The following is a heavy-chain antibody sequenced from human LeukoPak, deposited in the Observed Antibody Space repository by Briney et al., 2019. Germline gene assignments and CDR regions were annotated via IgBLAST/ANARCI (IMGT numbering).Heavy chain of an antibody. D-gene: IGHD3-22*01. V-gene: IGHV4-61*02. J-gene: IGHJ4*02. Sequence: PSETLSLTCTVSGGSISSGSYYWSWIRQPAGKGLEWIGRIYTSGSTNYNPSLKSRVTISVDTSKNQFSLKLSSVTAADTAVYYCARGPNTPHYYDSSGYYFDYWGQGTLVTVSS. CDR3: ARGPNTPHYYDSSGYYFDY. CDR1: GGSISSGSYY. CDR2: IYTSGST.